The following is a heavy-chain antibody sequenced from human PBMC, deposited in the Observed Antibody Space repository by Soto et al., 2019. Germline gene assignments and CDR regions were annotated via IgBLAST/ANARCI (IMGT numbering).Heavy chain of an antibody. CDR1: GYSFTSYW. J-gene: IGHJ6*02. Sequence: GESLKISCQGSGYSFTSYWISWVRQMPGKGLEWMGRIDPSDSYTNYSPSFQGQVTISADKSISTAYLQWSSLKASDTAMYYCARHKRRPNYYYYGMDVWGQGTTVTVSS. V-gene: IGHV5-10-1*01. CDR3: ARHKRRPNYYYYGMDV. CDR2: IDPSDSYT.